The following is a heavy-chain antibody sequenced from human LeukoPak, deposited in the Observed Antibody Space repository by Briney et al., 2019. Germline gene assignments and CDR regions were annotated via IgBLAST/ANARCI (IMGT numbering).Heavy chain of an antibody. Sequence: GASVTDSFKASGYTCTGHYIRWVRQAPGQGLEWMGWVNPNSGGTNYAQKFQGRVTMTRDTSITTAYMDLSSLRSDDTAVYYCARDNYGIGDYWGRGTLVTVSS. CDR2: VNPNSGGT. CDR3: ARDNYGIGDY. D-gene: IGHD4-11*01. V-gene: IGHV1-2*02. CDR1: GYTCTGHY. J-gene: IGHJ4*02.